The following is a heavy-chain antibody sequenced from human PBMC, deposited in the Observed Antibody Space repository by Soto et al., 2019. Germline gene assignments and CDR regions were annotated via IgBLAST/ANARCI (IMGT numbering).Heavy chain of an antibody. J-gene: IGHJ3*01. CDR3: ARHIGPLVATITDDAFDF. D-gene: IGHD5-12*01. Sequence: QLQLQESGPGLVKTSETLSLTCTVSGGSIGGTSYYWGWIRQPPGKGLEWIGSIFYSGNTFYNPSLKSRVIISVDTSKNQFSLRFNSVTAADTAVYYCARHIGPLVATITDDAFDFWGQGTMVTVSS. V-gene: IGHV4-39*01. CDR1: GGSIGGTSYY. CDR2: IFYSGNT.